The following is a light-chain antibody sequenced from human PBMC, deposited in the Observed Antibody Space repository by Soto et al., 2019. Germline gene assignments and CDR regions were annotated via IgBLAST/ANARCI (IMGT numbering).Light chain of an antibody. V-gene: IGKV3-20*01. CDR1: QTISSSF. J-gene: IGKJ3*01. Sequence: EIVLTQSPGTLSLSPGERAPLSCRASQTISSSFLAWYQQKPGQAPRLLIYRASRRAPGIPDRFSGSGSWTDFTLTISRREPEDFAVYYCHQFGSSPLDTFGPGTKVEIK. CDR3: HQFGSSPLDT. CDR2: RAS.